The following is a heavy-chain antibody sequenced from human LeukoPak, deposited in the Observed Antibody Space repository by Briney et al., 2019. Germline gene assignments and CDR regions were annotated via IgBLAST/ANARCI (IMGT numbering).Heavy chain of an antibody. CDR3: ARLERLGTQPFYFDS. V-gene: IGHV4-59*08. CDR1: GGSISNYY. D-gene: IGHD7-27*01. CDR2: IYYSGST. J-gene: IGHJ4*02. Sequence: SETLSLTCTVSGGSISNYYWSWIRQSPGKGLEWIGYIYYSGSTSYNPSLKSRVTISVDTSKNHFSLKLTSVTAADTAVYYCARLERLGTQPFYFDSWGQGTLVTISS.